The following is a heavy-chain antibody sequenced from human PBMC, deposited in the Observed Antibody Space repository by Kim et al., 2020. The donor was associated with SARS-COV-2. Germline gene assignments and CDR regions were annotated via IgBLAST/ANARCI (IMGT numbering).Heavy chain of an antibody. CDR3: ARGRYGDYGWFHDY. J-gene: IGHJ4*02. CDR1: GGSFSGYY. D-gene: IGHD4-17*01. Sequence: SETLSLTCAVYGGSFSGYYWSWIRQPPGKGLEWIGEINHSGSTNYNPSLKSRVTISVDTSKNQFSLKLSSVTAADTAVYYCARGRYGDYGWFHDYWGQGTLVTVSS. V-gene: IGHV4-34*01. CDR2: INHSGST.